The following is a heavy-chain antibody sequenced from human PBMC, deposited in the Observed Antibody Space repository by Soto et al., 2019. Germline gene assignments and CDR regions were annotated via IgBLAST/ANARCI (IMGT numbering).Heavy chain of an antibody. V-gene: IGHV5-51*01. CDR1: GYTFTSYW. J-gene: IGHJ4*02. Sequence: PGESLRIDFRSSGYTFTSYWIAWVRQMPGKGLEWMGIIYPGDSDTRYSPSFQGQVSISADKSISTAYLQWSSLKASDTAMYYCARQDGSALYYFDYWGQGTLVTVSS. CDR2: IYPGDSDT. D-gene: IGHD6-19*01. CDR3: ARQDGSALYYFDY.